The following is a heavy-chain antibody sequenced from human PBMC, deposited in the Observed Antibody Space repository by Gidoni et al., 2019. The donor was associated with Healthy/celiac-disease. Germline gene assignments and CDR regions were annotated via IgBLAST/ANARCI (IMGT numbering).Heavy chain of an antibody. D-gene: IGHD3-22*01. CDR3: ARGLTEWLLLPYRLNSLAAFDI. J-gene: IGHJ3*02. V-gene: IGHV4-34*01. CDR1: GGSFSGYY. Sequence: QVQLQQWGAGLLKPSETLSLTCAVYGGSFSGYYWSWIRQPPGKGLEWIGEINHSGSTNYNPSLKSRVTISVDTSKNQFSLKLSSVTAADTAVYYCARGLTEWLLLPYRLNSLAAFDIWGQGTMVTVSS. CDR2: INHSGST.